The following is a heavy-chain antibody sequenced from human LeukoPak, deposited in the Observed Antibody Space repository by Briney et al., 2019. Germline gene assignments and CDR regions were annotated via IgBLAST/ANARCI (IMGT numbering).Heavy chain of an antibody. CDR2: ISGSSSYI. Sequence: PGGSLRLSCAASGFTFSSYSMNWDREAPGKGLEWVSSISGSSSYIYYADSVKGRFTISRDNAKNSLYLQMYSLRAEDTAVYYCARDPGSGYVNNWFDPWGRGTLVTVSS. D-gene: IGHD3-22*01. V-gene: IGHV3-21*01. CDR1: GFTFSSYS. CDR3: ARDPGSGYVNNWFDP. J-gene: IGHJ5*02.